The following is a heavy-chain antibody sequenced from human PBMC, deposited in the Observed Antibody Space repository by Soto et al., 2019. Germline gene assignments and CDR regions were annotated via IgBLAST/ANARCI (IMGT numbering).Heavy chain of an antibody. J-gene: IGHJ6*02. CDR1: GYSFTSYW. V-gene: IGHV5-10-1*01. Sequence: GESLKIACKGSGYSFTSYWISWVRQMPGKSLEWMGSIDPSDSYTNYSPSFQGHVTISADNSISTAYLQWSSLKASDTAMYYCAREVRVYSYGRVYYYSGMDVWGQGTTVPVSS. CDR3: AREVRVYSYGRVYYYSGMDV. D-gene: IGHD5-18*01. CDR2: IDPSDSYT.